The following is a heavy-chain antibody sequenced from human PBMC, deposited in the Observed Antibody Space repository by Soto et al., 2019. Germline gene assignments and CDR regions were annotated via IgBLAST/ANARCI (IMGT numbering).Heavy chain of an antibody. J-gene: IGHJ6*02. CDR2: INHSGST. CDR3: AGVLYSSSSWGSFYYYGMDV. CDR1: GGSFSGYY. D-gene: IGHD6-6*01. V-gene: IGHV4-34*01. Sequence: SETLSLTCAVYGGSFSGYYWSWIRQPPGKGLEWIGEINHSGSTNYNPSLKSRVTISVDTSKNQFSLKLSSVTAADTAVYYCAGVLYSSSSWGSFYYYGMDVWGQGTTVTVSS.